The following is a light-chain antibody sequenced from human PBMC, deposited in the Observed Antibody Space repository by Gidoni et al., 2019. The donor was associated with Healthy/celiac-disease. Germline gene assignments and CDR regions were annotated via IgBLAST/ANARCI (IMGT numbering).Light chain of an antibody. CDR3: QQSYSTPNT. Sequence: DLQMTQSPSSLSASVGDRVTITCRASQSISSYLKWYQQKPGKAPKLLIYAASSLQSGVPSRFSGSGSGTDFTLTSSRLQPEDFANYYCQQSYSTPNTFGQGTRLEIK. V-gene: IGKV1-39*01. J-gene: IGKJ5*01. CDR1: QSISSY. CDR2: AAS.